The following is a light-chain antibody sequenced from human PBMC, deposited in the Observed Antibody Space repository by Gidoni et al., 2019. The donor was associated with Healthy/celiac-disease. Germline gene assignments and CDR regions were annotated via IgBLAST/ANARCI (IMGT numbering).Light chain of an antibody. J-gene: IGKJ1*01. CDR2: KAS. Sequence: DIQMTQSPSTLAASVGDRVTIICRASQSINNWLAWYQQKPGKAPKILMYKASNLESGVPSRFSGSGSGTEFTLTISSLQPDDFATYYCKQYHSYSWTFGQGTKVEIK. CDR3: KQYHSYSWT. CDR1: QSINNW. V-gene: IGKV1-5*03.